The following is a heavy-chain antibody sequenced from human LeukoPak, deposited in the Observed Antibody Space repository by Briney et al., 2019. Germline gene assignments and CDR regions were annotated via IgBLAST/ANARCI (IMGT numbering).Heavy chain of an antibody. V-gene: IGHV3-11*06. CDR3: ARDSGTTVGYFGY. D-gene: IGHD4-23*01. Sequence: GGSLRLSCAASGFTFSDYYMSWIRQAPGKGLEYVSYISSSSGHTNYADSVKGRFTISRDNAKNSLYLQMNSLRAEDTAVYYCARDSGTTVGYFGYWGQGTLVTVSS. CDR1: GFTFSDYY. J-gene: IGHJ4*02. CDR2: ISSSSGHT.